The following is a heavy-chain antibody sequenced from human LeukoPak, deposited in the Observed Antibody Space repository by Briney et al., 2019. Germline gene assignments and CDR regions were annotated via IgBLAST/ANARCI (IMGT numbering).Heavy chain of an antibody. Sequence: GGSLRLSCAASGFTFSSYAMSWVRQAPGKGLEWVSAISGSGGSTYYADSVKGRFTISRDNSKNTPYLQMNSLRAEDTAVYYCAKVYAVTTYYFDYWGQGTLVTVSS. CDR1: GFTFSSYA. J-gene: IGHJ4*02. CDR2: ISGSGGST. V-gene: IGHV3-23*01. D-gene: IGHD4-17*01. CDR3: AKVYAVTTYYFDY.